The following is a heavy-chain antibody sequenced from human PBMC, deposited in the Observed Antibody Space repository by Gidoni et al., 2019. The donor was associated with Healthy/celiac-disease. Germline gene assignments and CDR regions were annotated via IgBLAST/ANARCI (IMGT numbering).Heavy chain of an antibody. V-gene: IGHV4-39*01. CDR2: IYYSGST. CDR3: ARHLRYCSGGSCYDAFDI. J-gene: IGHJ3*02. D-gene: IGHD2-15*01. CDR1: GGSISSSSYY. Sequence: SLTCTVSGGSISSSSYYWGWIRQPPEKGLEWIGSIYYSGSTYYNPSLKSRVTISVDTSKNQFSLKLSSVTAADTAVYYCARHLRYCSGGSCYDAFDIWGQGTMVTVSS.